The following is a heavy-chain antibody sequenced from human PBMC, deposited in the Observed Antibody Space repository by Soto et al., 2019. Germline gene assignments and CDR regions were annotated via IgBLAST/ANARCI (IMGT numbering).Heavy chain of an antibody. CDR1: GGSVGRGAFY. CDR3: ARAPAPWYFAY. J-gene: IGHJ4*02. V-gene: IGHV4-31*03. CDR2: IYYSGSA. Sequence: QVQLQESGPGLVKPSQTLSLRCSVSGGSVGRGAFYWSWIRQHPGKGLEWIGYIYYSGSAYYNPSLNSRVTISLDTSQNQFPLKLTSVTVAGTAVYYCARAPAPWYFAYWGQGTLVTVSS.